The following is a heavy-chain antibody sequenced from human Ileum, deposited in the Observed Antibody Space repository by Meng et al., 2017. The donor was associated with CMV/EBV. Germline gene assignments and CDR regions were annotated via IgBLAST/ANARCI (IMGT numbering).Heavy chain of an antibody. D-gene: IGHD2/OR15-2a*01. Sequence: GESLKISCSASGFNFWTAWMTWVRQAPGKGLEWVGRIKSKADGETTDYAAPVKGRFTISRDDSQNTLFLQMNSLKTDDTAVYYCAADIPSAIYPLDFWGLGTLVTVSS. CDR2: IKSKADGETT. V-gene: IGHV3-15*01. CDR3: AADIPSAIYPLDF. CDR1: GFNFWTAW. J-gene: IGHJ4*02.